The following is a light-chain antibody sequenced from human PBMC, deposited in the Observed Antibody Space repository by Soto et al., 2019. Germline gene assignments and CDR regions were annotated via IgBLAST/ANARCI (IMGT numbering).Light chain of an antibody. V-gene: IGLV2-14*01. J-gene: IGLJ1*01. Sequence: QSALTQPASVSGSPGQSITISCTGTSSDIGSYNFVSWYQQHPGKAPKLIIYEVSNRPSGISNRFSGSKSDNTASLTISGLQAEDEADYYRSSYTSSTTSVFGIGTKVTVL. CDR2: EVS. CDR3: SSYTSSTTSV. CDR1: SSDIGSYNF.